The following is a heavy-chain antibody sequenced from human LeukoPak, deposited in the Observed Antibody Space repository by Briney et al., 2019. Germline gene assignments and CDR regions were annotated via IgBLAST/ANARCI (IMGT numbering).Heavy chain of an antibody. V-gene: IGHV1-18*01. CDR3: ARASYCGGDCYFGSYYYYGMDV. CDR1: GYTFTSYG. J-gene: IGHJ6*02. Sequence: ASVKVSCKASGYTFTSYGISWMRQAPGQGLEWMGWISAYNGNTNYAQKLQGRVTMTTDTSTSTAYMELRSLRSDDTAVYYCARASYCGGDCYFGSYYYYGMDVWGQGTTVTVSS. D-gene: IGHD2-21*02. CDR2: ISAYNGNT.